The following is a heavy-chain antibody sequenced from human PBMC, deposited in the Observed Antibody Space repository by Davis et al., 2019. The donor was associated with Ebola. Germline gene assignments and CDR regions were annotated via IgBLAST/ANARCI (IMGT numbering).Heavy chain of an antibody. CDR1: GYTFTSYY. CDR3: ARRMAGSYPLNLDY. D-gene: IGHD1-26*01. V-gene: IGHV1-46*01. Sequence: ASVKVSCKASGYTFTSYYMHWVRQAPGQGLEWMGIINPSGGSTSYAQKSQGRVTITRDTSASTAYMELSSLRSEDTAVYYCARRMAGSYPLNLDYWGQGTLVTVSS. J-gene: IGHJ4*02. CDR2: INPSGGST.